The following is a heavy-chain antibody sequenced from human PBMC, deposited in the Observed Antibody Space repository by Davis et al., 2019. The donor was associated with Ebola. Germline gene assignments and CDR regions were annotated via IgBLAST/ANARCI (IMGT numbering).Heavy chain of an antibody. CDR2: ISWHTVKT. J-gene: IGHJ6*04. Sequence: SLKISCEASGFTFADYAMHWVRQPPGQGLEWVASISWHTVKTGYSDSVKGRFPISRDNAKKSLYLEMNNVKLEDAASYYCAKDKGSGYYNEANMNNFYYYYAMDVWGKGTTVTVSS. CDR3: AKDKGSGYYNEANMNNFYYYYAMDV. D-gene: IGHD5-12*01. V-gene: IGHV3-9*01. CDR1: GFTFADYA.